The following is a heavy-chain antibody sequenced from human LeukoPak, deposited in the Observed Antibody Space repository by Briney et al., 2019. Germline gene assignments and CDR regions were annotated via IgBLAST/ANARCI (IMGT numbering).Heavy chain of an antibody. V-gene: IGHV1-8*01. Sequence: ASVKVSCKASGYTFTSYDISWVRQATGQGLECMGWMNPNSGNTGYAQKFQGRVTMTRNTSIGTAYMELTSLTSEDTAVYYCAISGIYGYVYWGQGSLVTLSS. CDR1: GYTFTSYD. CDR3: AISGIYGYVY. D-gene: IGHD5-18*01. CDR2: MNPNSGNT. J-gene: IGHJ4*02.